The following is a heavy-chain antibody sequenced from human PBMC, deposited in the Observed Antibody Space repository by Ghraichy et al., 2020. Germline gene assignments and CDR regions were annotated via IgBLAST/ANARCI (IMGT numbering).Heavy chain of an antibody. Sequence: SVKVSCKASGGTFSSYAISWVRQAPGQGLEWMGGIIPIFGTANYAQKFQGRVTITADESTSTAYMELSSLRSEDTAVYYCASFDYDFTNWFDPWGQGTLVTVSS. D-gene: IGHD3-3*01. CDR2: IIPIFGTA. CDR3: ASFDYDFTNWFDP. V-gene: IGHV1-69*13. J-gene: IGHJ5*02. CDR1: GGTFSSYA.